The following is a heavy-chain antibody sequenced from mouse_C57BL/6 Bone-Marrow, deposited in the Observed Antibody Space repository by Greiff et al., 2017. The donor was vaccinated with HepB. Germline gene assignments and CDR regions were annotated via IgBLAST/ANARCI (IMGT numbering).Heavy chain of an antibody. CDR2: IYPGSGNT. Sequence: QVQLKQSGAELVRPGASVKLSCKASGYTFTDYYINWVKQRPGQGLEWIARIYPGSGNTYYNEKFKGKATLTAEKSSSTAYMQLSSLTSEDSAVYFCARSKAPYPYYFDYWGQGTTLTVSS. J-gene: IGHJ2*01. V-gene: IGHV1-76*01. D-gene: IGHD2-10*01. CDR3: ARSKAPYPYYFDY. CDR1: GYTFTDYY.